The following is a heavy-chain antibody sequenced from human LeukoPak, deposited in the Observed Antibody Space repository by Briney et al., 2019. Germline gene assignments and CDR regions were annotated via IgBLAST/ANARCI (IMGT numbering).Heavy chain of an antibody. Sequence: GGSLRLSCAASGFTFFSYSMNWVRQAPGKGLEWVSSISSTRSYIYYADSVKGRFTISRDNAKNSLYLQMNSLRAEDTAVYYCAREVQLERLGFGKEGSVFDYWGQGTLVTVSS. CDR2: ISSTRSYI. CDR3: AREVQLERLGFGKEGSVFDY. CDR1: GFTFFSYS. V-gene: IGHV3-21*01. D-gene: IGHD1-1*01. J-gene: IGHJ4*02.